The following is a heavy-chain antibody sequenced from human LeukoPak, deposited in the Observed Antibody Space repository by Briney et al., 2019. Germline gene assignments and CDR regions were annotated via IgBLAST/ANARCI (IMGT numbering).Heavy chain of an antibody. CDR2: ISWDGGST. J-gene: IGHJ4*02. Sequence: PGGSLRLSCAASGFTFDDYAMHWVRQAPGKGLEWVSLISWDGGSTYYADSVKGRFTISRDNSKNSLYLQMNSLRAEDTALYYCAKGGSGEQLWLHDYWGQGTLVTVSS. CDR1: GFTFDDYA. D-gene: IGHD5-18*01. CDR3: AKGGSGEQLWLHDY. V-gene: IGHV3-43D*03.